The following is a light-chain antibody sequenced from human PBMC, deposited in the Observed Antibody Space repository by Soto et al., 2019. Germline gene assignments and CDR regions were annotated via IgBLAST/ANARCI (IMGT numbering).Light chain of an antibody. CDR1: QSVSSSY. J-gene: IGKJ1*01. Sequence: EIVLTQSPATLSSFPGDRVTLSCRASQSVSSSYLAWYQQKPRQAPSLLIYGATSRATGIPDRFSGSGSGTDFTLTISRLEPEDFAVYYCQQYRSWPRTFGQGTKVDIK. CDR2: GAT. V-gene: IGKV3-20*01. CDR3: QQYRSWPRT.